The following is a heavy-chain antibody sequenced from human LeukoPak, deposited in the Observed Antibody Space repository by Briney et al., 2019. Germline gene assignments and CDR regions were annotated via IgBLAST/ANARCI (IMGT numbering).Heavy chain of an antibody. J-gene: IGHJ4*02. V-gene: IGHV3-23*01. CDR2: ISGSGGST. CDR3: AKRGPIYSSSPGNYFDH. CDR1: GFTFSSYA. D-gene: IGHD6-6*01. Sequence: GGSLRLSCAASGFTFSSYAMSWVRQAPGKGLEWVSAISGSGGSTYYADSVKGRFTISRDNSKNTLYLQMNSLRAEDTAVYYCAKRGPIYSSSPGNYFDHWGQGTLVTVSS.